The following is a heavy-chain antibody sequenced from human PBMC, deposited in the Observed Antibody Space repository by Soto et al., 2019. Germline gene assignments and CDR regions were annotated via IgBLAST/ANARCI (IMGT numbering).Heavy chain of an antibody. J-gene: IGHJ6*02. Sequence: QVQLQESGPGLVKPSQTLSLTCTVSGDSISNGGYYWSWIRQPPGKGLEWIGYISYSGSTYYNPYLKSRVTISLDTSKNQFSLKLSSVTAADTAVYYCARRIHLWPYGMDVWGQGTTVTVSS. CDR2: ISYSGST. V-gene: IGHV4-30-4*01. CDR3: ARRIHLWPYGMDV. CDR1: GDSISNGGYY. D-gene: IGHD5-18*01.